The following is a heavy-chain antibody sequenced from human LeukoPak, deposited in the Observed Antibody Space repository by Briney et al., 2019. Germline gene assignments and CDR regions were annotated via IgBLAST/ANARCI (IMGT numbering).Heavy chain of an antibody. V-gene: IGHV1-69*04. CDR2: IIPILGIA. D-gene: IGHD3-10*01. CDR1: GGTVSSYA. Sequence: GASVKVSCKASGGTVSSYAISWVRQAPGQGLEWMGRIIPILGIANYAQKFQGRVTITADKSTSTAYMELSSLRSEDTAVYYCARRSYGSGSSPFDYWGQGTLVTVSS. J-gene: IGHJ4*02. CDR3: ARRSYGSGSSPFDY.